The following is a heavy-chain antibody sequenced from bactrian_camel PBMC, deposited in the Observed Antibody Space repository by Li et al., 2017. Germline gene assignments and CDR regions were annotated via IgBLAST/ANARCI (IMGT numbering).Heavy chain of an antibody. D-gene: IGHD3*01. J-gene: IGHJ4*01. CDR2: LGRDGHT. CDR1: EYNVNC. V-gene: IGHV3S53*01. Sequence: QLVESGGGSVQAGGSLRLSCATAEYNVNCLAWFRQAEGQERKGVASLGRDGHTTYAESVKGRFTISRDNAKSTVYLQMNRLKSEDTALYYCATRLSLSDCTYSTTDGCYSHRGQGTQVTVS.